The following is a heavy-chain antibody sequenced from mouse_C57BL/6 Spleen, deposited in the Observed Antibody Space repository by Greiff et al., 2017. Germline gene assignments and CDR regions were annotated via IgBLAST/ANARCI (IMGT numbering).Heavy chain of an antibody. V-gene: IGHV5-4*01. CDR3: ARGGDYGFAY. CDR1: GFTFSSYA. Sequence: VQLKESGGGLVKPGGSLKLSCAASGFTFSSYAMSWVRQTPEKRLEWVATISDGGSYTYYPDNVKGRFTISRDNAKNNLYLQMSHLKSEDTAMYYGARGGDYGFAYWGQGTLVTVSA. CDR2: ISDGGSYT. D-gene: IGHD2-4*01. J-gene: IGHJ3*01.